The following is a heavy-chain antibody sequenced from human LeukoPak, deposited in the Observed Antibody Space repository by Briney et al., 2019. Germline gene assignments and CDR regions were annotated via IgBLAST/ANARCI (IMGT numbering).Heavy chain of an antibody. CDR1: GFTFSSYA. D-gene: IGHD2-21*01. Sequence: GGSLRLSCAAAGFTFSSYAMHWVRQAPGKGLEWVAVISYDGSNKYYADSVKGRFTISRDNSKNTLYLQMNSLRAEDTAVYYCAREYSPYGMDVWGQGTTVTVSS. J-gene: IGHJ6*02. CDR2: ISYDGSNK. CDR3: AREYSPYGMDV. V-gene: IGHV3-30-3*01.